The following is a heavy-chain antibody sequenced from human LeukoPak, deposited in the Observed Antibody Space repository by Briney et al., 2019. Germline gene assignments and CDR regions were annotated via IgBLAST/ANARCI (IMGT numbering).Heavy chain of an antibody. CDR3: AKEGDCSTTSCLTGGLDV. CDR2: IYTGGST. V-gene: IGHV3-53*01. J-gene: IGHJ6*04. Sequence: GRSLRLSCAASGFIVSANYMSWVRQAPGKGLGWVSVIYTGGSTYYADSVKGRFTISRDNSKNTVYLQMTSLRAEDTAVYYCAKEGDCSTTSCLTGGLDVWGKGTTVTVSS. CDR1: GFIVSANY. D-gene: IGHD2-2*01.